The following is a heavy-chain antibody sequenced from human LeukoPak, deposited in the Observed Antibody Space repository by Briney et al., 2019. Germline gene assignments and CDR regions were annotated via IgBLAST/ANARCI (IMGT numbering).Heavy chain of an antibody. CDR2: ISYDGSNK. D-gene: IGHD4-23*01. Sequence: GRSLRLSCAASRFTFSSYAMHWVRQAPGKGRGWVAVISYDGSNKYYADSVKGRFTISRDNSKNTLYLQMNSLRAEDTAVYYCARDRGGIYYYYYYYGMDVWGQGTTVTVSS. CDR3: ARDRGGIYYYYYYYGMDV. J-gene: IGHJ6*02. V-gene: IGHV3-30*04. CDR1: RFTFSSYA.